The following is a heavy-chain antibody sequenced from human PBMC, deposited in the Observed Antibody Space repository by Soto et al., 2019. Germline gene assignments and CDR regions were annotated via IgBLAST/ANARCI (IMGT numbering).Heavy chain of an antibody. D-gene: IGHD7-27*01. Sequence: DVQLVETGGGLIQPGGSLRLSCAASGFIVSSTYMSWVRQPPGKGLEWVSVIYGGGSTYYAASVKGRFTISRDTSKNTLFLQMNNLRADDTAAYYCAREGMGNGMDVWGQGTTVTVSS. J-gene: IGHJ6*02. V-gene: IGHV3-53*02. CDR1: GFIVSSTY. CDR3: AREGMGNGMDV. CDR2: IYGGGST.